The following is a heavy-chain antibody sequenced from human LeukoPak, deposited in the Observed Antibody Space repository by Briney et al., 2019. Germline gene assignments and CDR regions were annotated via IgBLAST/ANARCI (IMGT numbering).Heavy chain of an antibody. D-gene: IGHD6-13*01. J-gene: IGHJ3*02. V-gene: IGHV4-59*01. CDR1: GGSISSYY. CDR3: ARSYIAASGRDAFDI. CDR2: IYYSGST. Sequence: SXTLSLTCTVSGGSISSYYWSWIRQPQGKGMEWIGYIYYSGSTKYNPSLKSRVNISVDTSKNQFSLKLSSVTAADTAIYYCARSYIAASGRDAFDIWGQGTMVTVSS.